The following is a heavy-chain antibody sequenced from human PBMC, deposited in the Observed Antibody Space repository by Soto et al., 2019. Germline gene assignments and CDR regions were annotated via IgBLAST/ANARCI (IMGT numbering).Heavy chain of an antibody. V-gene: IGHV3-23*01. CDR1: GLTFSRYP. CDR2: ISGSGGST. J-gene: IGHJ4*02. D-gene: IGHD6-19*01. CDR3: ASSGIAVAGAIDN. Sequence: QPGGSLRLSCSASGLTFSRYPMSWVRQAPGKGLEWVSAISGSGGSTYYADSVKGRFTISRDNSKNTLYLQMNSLRAEDTAVYYCASSGIAVAGAIDNWGQGTMVTVSS.